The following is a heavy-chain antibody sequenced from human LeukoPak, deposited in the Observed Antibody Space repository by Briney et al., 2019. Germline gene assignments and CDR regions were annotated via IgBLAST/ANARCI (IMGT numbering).Heavy chain of an antibody. Sequence: PSETLSLTCTVSGYSISSGYYWGWIRQPPGKGLEWIGSIYHSGSTYYSPSSQGQVTISADKSISTAYLQWSSLKASDTAMYYCARRVGACFDYWGQGTLVTVSS. CDR3: ARRVGACFDY. CDR1: GYSISSGYY. V-gene: IGHV4-38-2*02. D-gene: IGHD1-26*01. J-gene: IGHJ4*02. CDR2: IYHSGST.